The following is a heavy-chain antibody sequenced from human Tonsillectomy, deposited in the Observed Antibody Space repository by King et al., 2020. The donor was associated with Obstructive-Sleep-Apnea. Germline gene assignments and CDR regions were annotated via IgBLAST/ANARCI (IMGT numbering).Heavy chain of an antibody. J-gene: IGHJ1*01. CDR1: GDTFTSYY. CDR3: APCRGNLGYFQH. V-gene: IGHV1-46*03. Sequence: QLVQSGAEVKKPGASVKVSCKASGDTFTSYYMHWGRQAPGQGLEWMGIINPSGGSTSYAQKFQGRVTMTRDTSTSTVYMELSSLRSEDTAVYYCAPCRGNLGYFQHWGQGTLVTVSS. CDR2: INPSGGST. D-gene: IGHD4-23*01.